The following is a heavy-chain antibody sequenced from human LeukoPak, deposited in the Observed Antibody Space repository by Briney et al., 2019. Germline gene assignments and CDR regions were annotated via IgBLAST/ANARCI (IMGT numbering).Heavy chain of an antibody. Sequence: KPSETLSLTCAVYGGSFSGYYWSWIRQPPGKGLEWIGYIYNSGSTNNNPSLRSRVTISVDTSKNQFSLKLSSVTAADTAVYYCARDRKGELRWFDPWGQGTLVTVSS. D-gene: IGHD1-26*01. CDR1: GGSFSGYY. J-gene: IGHJ5*02. V-gene: IGHV4-59*01. CDR2: IYNSGST. CDR3: ARDRKGELRWFDP.